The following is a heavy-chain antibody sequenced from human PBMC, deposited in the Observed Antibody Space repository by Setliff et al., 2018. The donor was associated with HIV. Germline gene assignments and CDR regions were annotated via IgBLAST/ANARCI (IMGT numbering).Heavy chain of an antibody. D-gene: IGHD2-21*02. Sequence: SETLSLTCTVSGASISSYCWNWIRQPPGKGLEWIGFIFASGETKYNPSLQSRVTISIDTSKNQFSLKLSSVIAADTAMYYCARLSGDYYYFDYWGQGTLVTVSS. J-gene: IGHJ4*02. CDR1: GASISSYC. CDR2: IFASGET. CDR3: ARLSGDYYYFDY. V-gene: IGHV4-4*09.